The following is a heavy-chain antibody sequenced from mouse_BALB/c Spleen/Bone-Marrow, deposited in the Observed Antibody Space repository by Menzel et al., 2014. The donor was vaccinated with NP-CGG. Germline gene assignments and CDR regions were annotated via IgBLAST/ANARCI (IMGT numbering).Heavy chain of an antibody. V-gene: IGHV5-6-3*01. CDR1: GFTFSSYG. D-gene: IGHD2-1*01. CDR3: VRGNYGNYVDYFDF. Sequence: DVQLVESGGGLVQPGGSLKLSCAAFGFTFSSYGMSWVRRTPDKRLELVATINSNGGSTYYPDSVKGRFTISRDTAKNSLYLQMSSRKSEETAMYYCVRGNYGNYVDYFDFWGQGTTLTVSS. J-gene: IGHJ2*01. CDR2: INSNGGST.